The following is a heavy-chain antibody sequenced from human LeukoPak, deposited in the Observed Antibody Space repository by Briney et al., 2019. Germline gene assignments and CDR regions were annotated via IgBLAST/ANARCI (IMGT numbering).Heavy chain of an antibody. Sequence: SETLSLTCTVSGGSISGYYWSWIRQPPGKGLELIGYIYYSGSTNYNPSLKTRVTISVDTSKNQFSLKLSSVTAADTAVYYCARRDSSGYYSYFDYWGQGTLVTVSS. CDR3: ARRDSSGYYSYFDY. CDR2: IYYSGST. J-gene: IGHJ4*02. D-gene: IGHD3-22*01. CDR1: GGSISGYY. V-gene: IGHV4-59*08.